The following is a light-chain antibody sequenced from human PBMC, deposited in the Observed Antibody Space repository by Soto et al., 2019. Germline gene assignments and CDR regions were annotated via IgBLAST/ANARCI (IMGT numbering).Light chain of an antibody. CDR1: QGISSH. CDR3: QQLNSYPLT. V-gene: IGKV1-9*01. Sequence: DIQLTQSPSLLSASVGDRVTITCRASQGISSHLAWYQQKSGKAPKLLMYAASTLQSGVPSRFSGSGSGTELTLTISSLQPEDFATYYCQQLNSYPLTFGGGTKVEIK. CDR2: AAS. J-gene: IGKJ4*01.